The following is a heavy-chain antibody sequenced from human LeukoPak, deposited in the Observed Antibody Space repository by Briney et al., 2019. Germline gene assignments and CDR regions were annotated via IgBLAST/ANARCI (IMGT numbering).Heavy chain of an antibody. Sequence: GASLKFSCKCPGYSFTSYWIGWVRQMPGKGLEWMGIIYPGDSATSYNPSFQSQVTILADNSISTAYLQWGSLEASDTAMYYCARHGSVAFDIWGQGTMVTVSS. CDR2: IYPGDSAT. V-gene: IGHV5-51*01. D-gene: IGHD2-2*03. CDR3: ARHGSVAFDI. CDR1: GYSFTSYW. J-gene: IGHJ3*02.